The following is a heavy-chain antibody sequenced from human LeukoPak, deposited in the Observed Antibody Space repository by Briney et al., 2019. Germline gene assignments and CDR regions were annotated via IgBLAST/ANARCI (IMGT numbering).Heavy chain of an antibody. CDR2: IYYSGST. V-gene: IGHV4-39*01. D-gene: IGHD3-22*01. CDR1: GGSISSSSYY. J-gene: IGHJ4*02. Sequence: PSETLSLTCTVSGGSISSSSYYWGWIRQPPGKGLEWIGSIYYSGSTYYNPSLKSRVTISVDTSKNQFSLKLSSVTAADTAVYYCARGPFYYDRGGAFDYWGQGTPVTVSS. CDR3: ARGPFYYDRGGAFDY.